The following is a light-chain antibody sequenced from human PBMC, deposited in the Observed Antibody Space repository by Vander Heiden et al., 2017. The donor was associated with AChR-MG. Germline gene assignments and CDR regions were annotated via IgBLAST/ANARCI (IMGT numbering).Light chain of an antibody. CDR1: KLGDKY. CDR3: QAWDSSTVV. J-gene: IGLJ2*01. CDR2: QDS. Sequence: SYELTQPPPLSVSPGQTASITCSGDKLGDKYACWYQQKPGQSPVLVIYQDSKRPSGIPERFSGSNSGNTATLTIGGTQAMDEADYYCQAWDSSTVVFGGGTKLTVL. V-gene: IGLV3-1*01.